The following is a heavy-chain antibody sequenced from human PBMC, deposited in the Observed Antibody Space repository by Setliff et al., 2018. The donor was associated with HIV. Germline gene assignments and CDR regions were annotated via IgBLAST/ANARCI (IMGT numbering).Heavy chain of an antibody. D-gene: IGHD6-19*01. CDR2: IYPGDSDT. J-gene: IGHJ4*02. CDR1: GYSFTRYW. V-gene: IGHV5-51*01. Sequence: GESLKISCKGSGYSFTRYWIAWVRQMPGKGLEWMGIIYPGDSDTRYSPSFQGQVTISADKSISTAYLQWSSLKASDTAMYYCARLSGNLAVAGNYYFDYWGQGTLVTVSS. CDR3: ARLSGNLAVAGNYYFDY.